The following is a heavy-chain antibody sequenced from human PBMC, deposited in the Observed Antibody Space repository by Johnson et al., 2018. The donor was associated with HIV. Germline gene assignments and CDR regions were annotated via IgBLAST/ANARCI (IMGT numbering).Heavy chain of an antibody. CDR2: IYSGGST. Sequence: VQLVESGGGVVQPGGSLRLSCAASGFTFDDYGMSWVRQAPGKGLEWVSVIYSGGSTYYADSVKGRVTISRDNAKKSLYLQMNSLRAEDTAVYYCARDKGRGAFDIWGQGTMVTVSS. CDR3: ARDKGRGAFDI. CDR1: GFTFDDYG. D-gene: IGHD3-10*01. J-gene: IGHJ3*02. V-gene: IGHV3-66*01.